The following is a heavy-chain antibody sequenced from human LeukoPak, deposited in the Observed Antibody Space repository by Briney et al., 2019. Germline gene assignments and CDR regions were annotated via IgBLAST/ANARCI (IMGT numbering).Heavy chain of an antibody. CDR3: ARDDGGLDY. CDR2: IYYSGST. D-gene: IGHD3-16*01. J-gene: IGHJ4*02. V-gene: IGHV4-39*07. Sequence: TSETLSLTCTVSGDSISSSSYYWGWIRQSPGKGLEWIGNIYYSGSTNYNPSLKSRVTISVDTSKSQFSLKLSSVTAADTAVYYCARDDGGLDYWGQGTLVTVSS. CDR1: GDSISSSSYY.